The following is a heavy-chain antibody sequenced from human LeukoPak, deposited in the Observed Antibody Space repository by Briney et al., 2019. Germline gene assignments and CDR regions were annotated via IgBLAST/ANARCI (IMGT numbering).Heavy chain of an antibody. Sequence: ASVTVSLKAAGYTFTVYYLHWMRQPHAPGKEWVGMINPNSGGTNYAQKFQGRVTMTRETSISTDYMELSRLRSDDTDVYDYAREWLCSSSWYRSNWFHPWGQGTLVTVSS. D-gene: IGHD6-13*01. CDR2: INPNSGGT. J-gene: IGHJ5*02. CDR1: GYTFTVYY. V-gene: IGHV1-2*02. CDR3: AREWLCSSSWYRSNWFHP.